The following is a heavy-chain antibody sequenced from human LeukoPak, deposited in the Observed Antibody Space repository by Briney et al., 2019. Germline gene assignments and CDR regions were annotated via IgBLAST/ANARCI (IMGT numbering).Heavy chain of an antibody. CDR2: IDPSGSYT. D-gene: IGHD4-23*01. Sequence: GESLKISCKGSGYSFSNYWISWVRQMPGKGLEWMGRIDPSGSYTEYSPSFQGHVTISADKSISLAYLQWRSPKASDTATYFCARYGGGFDYWGQGTQVTVSS. J-gene: IGHJ4*02. CDR1: GYSFSNYW. CDR3: ARYGGGFDY. V-gene: IGHV5-10-1*01.